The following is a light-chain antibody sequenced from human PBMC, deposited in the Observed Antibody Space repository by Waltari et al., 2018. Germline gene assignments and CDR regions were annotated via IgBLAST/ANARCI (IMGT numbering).Light chain of an antibody. CDR1: QSVGTW. J-gene: IGKJ2*01. CDR3: QQYSSFST. Sequence: DIQMTQSPSTLSASVGDRVTISCRASQSVGTWLAWYQQKPGKAPKLLIYMASSLESGVPSRFSGGGLGTEFTLTISSLQPDDFATYSCQQYSSFSTFGQGTKVDI. CDR2: MAS. V-gene: IGKV1-5*03.